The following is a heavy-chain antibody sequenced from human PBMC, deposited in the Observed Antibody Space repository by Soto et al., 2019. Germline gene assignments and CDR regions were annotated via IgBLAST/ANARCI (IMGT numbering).Heavy chain of an antibody. CDR2: IDPSDSYT. CDR1: GCSFTSYR. Sequence: GEAVKSSGKGCGCSFTSYRISWLHQMPGKGLEWMGRIDPSDSYTNYSPSFQGHVTISADKSISTAYLQWSSLKASDTAMYYCARQRLVKNWFDPWGQGTLVTVSS. D-gene: IGHD6-19*01. V-gene: IGHV5-10-1*01. J-gene: IGHJ5*02. CDR3: ARQRLVKNWFDP.